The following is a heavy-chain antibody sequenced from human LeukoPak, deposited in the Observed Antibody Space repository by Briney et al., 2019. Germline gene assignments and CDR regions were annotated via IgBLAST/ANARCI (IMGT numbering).Heavy chain of an antibody. CDR1: GYTFTGYY. V-gene: IGHV1-2*02. D-gene: IGHD3-22*01. Sequence: ASVKVSCKASGYTFTGYYMHRVRQAPGQGLEWMGWINPNSGGTNYAQKFQGRVTMTRDTSITTAYMELSRLRSDDTAVYYCARDLIETDYYDSSDYLIDYWGQGTLVTVSS. J-gene: IGHJ4*02. CDR3: ARDLIETDYYDSSDYLIDY. CDR2: INPNSGGT.